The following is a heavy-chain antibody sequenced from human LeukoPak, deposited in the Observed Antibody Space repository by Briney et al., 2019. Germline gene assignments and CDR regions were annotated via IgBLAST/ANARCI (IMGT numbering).Heavy chain of an antibody. Sequence: GGSLRLSRAASGFAFSSSSMNWVRQAPGKGLEWVSAITLGSSYKYYADSLKGRFTVSRDNAKNSLYLQMNSLRVEDTAVYYCVTSGYDSSGYYVDSWGQGSLVTVSS. CDR3: VTSGYDSSGYYVDS. J-gene: IGHJ4*02. CDR1: GFAFSSSS. D-gene: IGHD3-22*01. V-gene: IGHV3-21*01. CDR2: ITLGSSYK.